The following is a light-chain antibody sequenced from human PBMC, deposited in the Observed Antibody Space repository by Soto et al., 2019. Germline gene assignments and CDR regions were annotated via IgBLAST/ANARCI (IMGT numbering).Light chain of an antibody. CDR3: QQA. CDR2: DAS. J-gene: IGKJ4*01. V-gene: IGKV1-13*02. CDR1: QGISSA. Sequence: AIQLTQSPSSLSAAVGDRVTITCRASQGISSALAWYQQKPGKAPQFLIYDASSLESGVPSTFSGSGSGTDFTLTISSLQPEDFATYCGQQAIGGGTKVEIK.